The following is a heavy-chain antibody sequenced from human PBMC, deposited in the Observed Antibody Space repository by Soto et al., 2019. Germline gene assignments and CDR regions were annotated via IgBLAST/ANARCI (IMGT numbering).Heavy chain of an antibody. Sequence: QVQLMQSGAEVKKPGSSVKVSCKPSGGTFSSSTISWVRQAPGHGLEWMGGIIPVFGTSTHAQMFQGRIALTADESTNTAYMELSSLRSEDTAMYCCARGGGVRLAHLVDWGQGTLITVSS. J-gene: IGHJ4*02. CDR1: GGTFSSST. CDR3: ARGGGVRLAHLVD. V-gene: IGHV1-69*12. D-gene: IGHD3-16*01. CDR2: IIPVFGTS.